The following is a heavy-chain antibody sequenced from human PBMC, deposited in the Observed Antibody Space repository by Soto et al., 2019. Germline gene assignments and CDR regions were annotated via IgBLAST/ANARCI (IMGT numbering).Heavy chain of an antibody. J-gene: IGHJ3*02. D-gene: IGHD2-15*01. CDR3: ARGQDMGVVVAATGPAFDI. Sequence: GESLKISCKGSGYSFTSYWIGWVRQMPGKGLEWMGIIYPGDSDTRYSPSFQGQVTISADKSINTAYLQWSSLKASDTAMYYCARGQDMGVVVAATGPAFDIWGQGTMVTVAS. CDR2: IYPGDSDT. CDR1: GYSFTSYW. V-gene: IGHV5-51*01.